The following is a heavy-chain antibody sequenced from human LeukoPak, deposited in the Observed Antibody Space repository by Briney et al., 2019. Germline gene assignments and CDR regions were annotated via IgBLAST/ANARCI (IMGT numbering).Heavy chain of an antibody. J-gene: IGHJ4*02. CDR2: INHSGST. CDR1: GGSFSGYY. CDR3: ARASPRIAVAGTRGGTRYYFDY. V-gene: IGHV4-34*01. D-gene: IGHD6-19*01. Sequence: PSETLSLTCAVYGGSFSGYYWSWIRRPPGKGLEWIGEINHSGSTNYNPSLKSRVTISVDTSKNQFSLKLSSVTAADTAVYYCARASPRIAVAGTRGGTRYYFDYWGQGTLVTVSS.